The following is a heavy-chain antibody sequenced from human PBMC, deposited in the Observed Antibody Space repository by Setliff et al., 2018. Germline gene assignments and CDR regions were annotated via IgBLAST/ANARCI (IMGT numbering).Heavy chain of an antibody. CDR1: GGTFSSYA. V-gene: IGHV1-18*01. CDR2: ISVYNGKT. D-gene: IGHD2-21*01. J-gene: IGHJ4*02. CDR3: ATEKFPGDWGDY. Sequence: GASVKVSCKASGGTFSSYAISWVRQAPGQGLEWMGWISVYNGKTKYAQKFQGRVTMTTDTSTGTAYMEVTSLRSDDTAVYYCATEKFPGDWGDYWGQGTLVTVSS.